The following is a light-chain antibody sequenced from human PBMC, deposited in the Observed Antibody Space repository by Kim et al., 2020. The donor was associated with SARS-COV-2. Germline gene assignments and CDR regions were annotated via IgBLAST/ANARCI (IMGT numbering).Light chain of an antibody. J-gene: IGKJ1*01. CDR2: GAS. Sequence: EIVMTQSPAPLSVSPGERATLSCRASQSVSSNLAWYQQKPGQAPRLLIYGASTRATGIPARFSGSGSATEFTLTISSLQSEDFAVYYCQQYNNWPPWTFGQGTKVDIK. CDR3: QQYNNWPPWT. CDR1: QSVSSN. V-gene: IGKV3-15*01.